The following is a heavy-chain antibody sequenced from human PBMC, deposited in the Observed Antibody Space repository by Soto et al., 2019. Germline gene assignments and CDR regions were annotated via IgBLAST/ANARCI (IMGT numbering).Heavy chain of an antibody. V-gene: IGHV3-13*01. CDR3: ATEGYSSSWYWFDP. J-gene: IGHJ5*02. D-gene: IGHD6-13*01. CDR2: IGTAGDT. CDR1: GFTFSSYD. Sequence: EVQLVESGGGLVQPGGSLRLSCAASGFTFSSYDMHWVRQATGKGLEWVSAIGTAGDTYYPGSVKGRFTISRENAKNSLYLQMNSLRAEDTAVYYCATEGYSSSWYWFDPWGQGTLVTVSS.